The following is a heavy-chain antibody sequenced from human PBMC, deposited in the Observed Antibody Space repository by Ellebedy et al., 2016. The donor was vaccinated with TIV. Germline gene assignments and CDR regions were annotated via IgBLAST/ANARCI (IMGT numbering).Heavy chain of an antibody. Sequence: SVKVSCXASGGTFSSYAISWVRQAPGQGLEWMGGIIPIFGTANYAQKFQGRVTITADESTSTAYMELSSLRSEDTAVYYCASPPREYCSGGSCYVYWGQGTLVTVSS. J-gene: IGHJ4*02. CDR3: ASPPREYCSGGSCYVY. V-gene: IGHV1-69*13. CDR1: GGTFSSYA. CDR2: IIPIFGTA. D-gene: IGHD2-15*01.